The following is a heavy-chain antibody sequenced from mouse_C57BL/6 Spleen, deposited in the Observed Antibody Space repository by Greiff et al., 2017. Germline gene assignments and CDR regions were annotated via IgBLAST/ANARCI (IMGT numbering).Heavy chain of an antibody. V-gene: IGHV1-82*01. J-gene: IGHJ3*01. CDR1: GYAFSSSW. Sequence: QVQLQQSGPELVKPGASVKISCKASGYAFSSSWMNWVKQRPGKGLEWIGRIYPGDGDTNYNGKFKGKATLTADKSSSTAYMQLSSLTSEDSAVYFCAREIYDGYFNWGQGTLVTVSA. D-gene: IGHD2-3*01. CDR2: IYPGDGDT. CDR3: AREIYDGYFN.